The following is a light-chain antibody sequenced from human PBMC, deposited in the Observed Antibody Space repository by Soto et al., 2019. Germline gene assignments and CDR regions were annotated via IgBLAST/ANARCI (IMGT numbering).Light chain of an antibody. CDR3: QQYGSSPRT. Sequence: EIVLTQSPGTLSLSPGNRATLSCRASQSVSSNLAWYQQKPGQAPRLLIYGASSRATGIPDRFSGSGSGTDFTLTTSRLEPEDFAVYYCQQYGSSPRTFGQGTKVDIK. V-gene: IGKV3-20*01. J-gene: IGKJ1*01. CDR1: QSVSSN. CDR2: GAS.